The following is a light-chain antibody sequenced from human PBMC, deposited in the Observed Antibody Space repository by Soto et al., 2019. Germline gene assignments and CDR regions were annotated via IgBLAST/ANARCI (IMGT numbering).Light chain of an antibody. CDR1: QSVSSY. Sequence: EIVLTQSPATLSLSPGERATLSCRASQSVSSYLAWYQQKPGQAPRLLIYDASNRATGIPARFSGSGSGTDFTLTISSLEPEDFAVYYCQQRSNWPRGIGVTFGPGTKVDIK. V-gene: IGKV3-11*01. J-gene: IGKJ3*01. CDR2: DAS. CDR3: QQRSNWPRGIGVT.